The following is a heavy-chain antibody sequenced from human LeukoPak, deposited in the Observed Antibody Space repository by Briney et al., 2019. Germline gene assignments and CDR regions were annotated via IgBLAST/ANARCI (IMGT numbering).Heavy chain of an antibody. Sequence: SETLSLTCTVSGGSLSSHFWSWIRQPPGKGLELIGHIYYTGTTYYNPSLNSRVTISLDTSRNQFSLRLTSVTAADTAVYYCASQKYGDYVGSWFDPWGQGTLVTVSS. CDR2: IYYTGTT. CDR3: ASQKYGDYVGSWFDP. D-gene: IGHD4-17*01. J-gene: IGHJ5*02. CDR1: GGSLSSHF. V-gene: IGHV4-59*11.